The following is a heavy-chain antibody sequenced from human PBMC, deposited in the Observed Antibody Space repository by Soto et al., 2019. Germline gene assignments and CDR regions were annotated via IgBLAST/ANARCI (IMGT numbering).Heavy chain of an antibody. CDR2: IYYSGST. CDR1: GGSISSGGYY. J-gene: IGHJ4*02. V-gene: IGHV4-30-4*08. D-gene: IGHD3-10*01. Sequence: SETLSLTCTVSGGSISSGGYYWSWIRQHPGKGLEWIGYIYYSGSTYYNPSLKSRVTISVDTSKNQFSLKLSSVTAADTAVYYCARTPYGSGSYYTTLFDYWGQGTLVTVSS. CDR3: ARTPYGSGSYYTTLFDY.